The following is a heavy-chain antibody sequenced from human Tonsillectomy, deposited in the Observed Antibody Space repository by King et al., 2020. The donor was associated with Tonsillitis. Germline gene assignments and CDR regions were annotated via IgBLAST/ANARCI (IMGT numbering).Heavy chain of an antibody. CDR1: GGTFSSYA. Sequence: VQLVESGAEVKKPGSSVKVSCTASGGTFSSYAISWVRQAPGQGLEWMGGIIPIFGTANYAQKFQGRVTITADESTSTAYMELSSLRSEDTAVYYCARGAYSSGWYRVRYYFDYWGQGTLVTVSS. CDR3: ARGAYSSGWYRVRYYFDY. CDR2: IIPIFGTA. D-gene: IGHD6-19*01. V-gene: IGHV1-69*01. J-gene: IGHJ4*02.